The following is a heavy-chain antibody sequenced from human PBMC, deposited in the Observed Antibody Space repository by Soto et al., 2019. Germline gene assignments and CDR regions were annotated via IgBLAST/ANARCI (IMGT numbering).Heavy chain of an antibody. CDR2: IYYNGNT. CDR1: GGCISNQY. Sequence: SETLSLTCTVSGGCISNQYWSWIRQPPGKGLEWIGYIYYNGNTNYNPPLKSRVTMSVDTSKNQISLKLSSVTAADTAVYYCTRANWYSEYWGQGTLVTVS. CDR3: TRANWYSEY. D-gene: IGHD7-27*01. J-gene: IGHJ4*02. V-gene: IGHV4-59*11.